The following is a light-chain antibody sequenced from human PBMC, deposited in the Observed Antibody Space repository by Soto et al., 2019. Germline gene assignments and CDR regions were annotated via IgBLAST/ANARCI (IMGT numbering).Light chain of an antibody. V-gene: IGKV1-8*01. J-gene: IGKJ1*01. CDR3: QQSYSTLWT. CDR2: AAS. Sequence: AIRMTQSPSSFSASTGDRVTITFRASQGISSYLALYQQKPGKAPKLLIYAASTLQSGVPSRFSGSGSGTDFTLTISCLQSEDFATYYCQQSYSTLWTFGQGTKVDIK. CDR1: QGISSY.